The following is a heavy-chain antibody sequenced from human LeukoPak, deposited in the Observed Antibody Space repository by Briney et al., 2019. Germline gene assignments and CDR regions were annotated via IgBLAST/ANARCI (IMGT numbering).Heavy chain of an antibody. CDR1: GFTFSDYY. Sequence: GGSLRLSCAASGFTFSDYYMSWIRQAPGNGLEWVSYISSSGSTIYYADSVKGRFTISRDNAKNSLYLQMNSLRAEDTAVYYCAREPTYYYDSSGYGGIDYWGQGTLVTVSS. D-gene: IGHD3-22*01. CDR3: AREPTYYYDSSGYGGIDY. J-gene: IGHJ4*02. CDR2: ISSSGSTI. V-gene: IGHV3-11*01.